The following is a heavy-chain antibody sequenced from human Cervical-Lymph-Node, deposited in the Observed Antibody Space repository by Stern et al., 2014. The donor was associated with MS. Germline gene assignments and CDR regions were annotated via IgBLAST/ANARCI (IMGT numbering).Heavy chain of an antibody. D-gene: IGHD2-21*01. CDR2: ISWNSGDI. J-gene: IGHJ6*02. Sequence: EVQLVESGGGLVQPGGSLRLSCAAAGIIFGDYVMHWVRQGPGKGLGWVAGISWNSGDIAYTDSVKGRFTISRDNAKNSLYLHMNSLRAEDTALYYCAKDLGEVFYYGMDVWGQGTTVTVSS. CDR1: GIIFGDYV. V-gene: IGHV3-9*01. CDR3: AKDLGEVFYYGMDV.